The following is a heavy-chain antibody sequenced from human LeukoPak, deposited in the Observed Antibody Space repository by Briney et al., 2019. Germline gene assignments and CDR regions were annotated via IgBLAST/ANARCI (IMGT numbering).Heavy chain of an antibody. CDR3: AAIPPGAATYDY. J-gene: IGHJ4*02. D-gene: IGHD2-15*01. V-gene: IGHV3-15*01. CDR2: MKSKKDGGTT. Sequence: GQSLRLSCAASGFTFTNAWMSWVRQPPGKGLEWDGRMKSKKDGGTTDYASPVKGRFTISKDDSKNTVYLQMHRLKTADTALYYCAAIPPGAATYDYWGQGTLVIVSS. CDR1: GFTFTNAW.